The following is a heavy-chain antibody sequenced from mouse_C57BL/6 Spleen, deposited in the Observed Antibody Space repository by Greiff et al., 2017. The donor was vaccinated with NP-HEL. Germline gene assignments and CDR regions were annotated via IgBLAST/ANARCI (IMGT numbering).Heavy chain of an antibody. V-gene: IGHV5-9-1*02. CDR2: ISSGGDYI. CDR3: TRRGSNSPYYAMDY. J-gene: IGHJ4*01. Sequence: EVKLQESGEGLVKPGGSLKLSCAASGFTFSSYAMSWVRQTPEKRLEWVAYISSGGDYIYYADTVKGRFTISRDNARNTLYLQMSSLKSEDTAMYYCTRRGSNSPYYAMDYWGQGTSVTVSS. CDR1: GFTFSSYA. D-gene: IGHD2-5*01.